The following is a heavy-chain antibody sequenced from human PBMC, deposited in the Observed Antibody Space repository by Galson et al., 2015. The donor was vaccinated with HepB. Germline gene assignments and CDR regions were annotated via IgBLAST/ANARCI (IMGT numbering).Heavy chain of an antibody. Sequence: SLRLSCAASGFTLSSSWMSWVRQAPGKGLEWVANIKQDGSEKYYVDSVKGRFTISRDNAKNSLYLQMNSLRAEDTAVYYCARASSGWDYWGQGTLVTVSS. D-gene: IGHD6-19*01. CDR3: ARASSGWDY. CDR1: GFTLSSSW. J-gene: IGHJ4*02. CDR2: IKQDGSEK. V-gene: IGHV3-7*01.